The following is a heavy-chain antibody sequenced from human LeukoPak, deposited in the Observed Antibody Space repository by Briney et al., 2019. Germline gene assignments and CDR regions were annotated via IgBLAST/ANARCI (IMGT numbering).Heavy chain of an antibody. D-gene: IGHD1-14*01. J-gene: IGHJ4*02. V-gene: IGHV4-39*01. CDR3: ASGSGYFFDY. CDR2: FYYSGST. CDR1: GGSISRTSYY. Sequence: SETLSLTCTVSGGSISRTSYYWGWIRQPPGKGLEWIETFYYSGSTYYNPSLNSRVTISVDTSKNQFSLKLSSVTAADTAVYYCASGSGYFFDYWGQGTLVTVSS.